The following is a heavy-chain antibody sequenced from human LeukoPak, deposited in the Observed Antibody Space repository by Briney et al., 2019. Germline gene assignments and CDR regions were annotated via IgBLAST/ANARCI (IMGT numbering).Heavy chain of an antibody. CDR2: INHSGST. D-gene: IGHD3-10*01. V-gene: IGHV4-34*01. CDR1: GGSFSGYY. Sequence: PSETLSLTCAAYGGSFSGYYWSWIRQPPGKGLEWIGEINHSGSTNYNPSLKSRVTISVDTSKNQFSLKLSSVTAADTAVYYCATIGYGPVHFDYWGQGTLVTVSS. CDR3: ATIGYGPVHFDY. J-gene: IGHJ4*02.